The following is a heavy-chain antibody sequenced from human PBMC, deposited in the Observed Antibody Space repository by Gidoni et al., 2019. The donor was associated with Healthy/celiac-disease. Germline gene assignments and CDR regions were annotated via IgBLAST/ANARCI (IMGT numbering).Heavy chain of an antibody. CDR2: ISAYNGNT. V-gene: IGHV1-18*01. D-gene: IGHD6-13*01. Sequence: QVQLVQHGAEVKKPGASVKVSCKASGYTFTSYGMSGVRQAPGQGLEWMGWISAYNGNTNYAQKLQGRVTMTTDTSTSTAYMELRSLRSDDTAVYYCAREFREDYIAAAGYFDYWGQGTLVTVSS. J-gene: IGHJ4*02. CDR1: GYTFTSYG. CDR3: AREFREDYIAAAGYFDY.